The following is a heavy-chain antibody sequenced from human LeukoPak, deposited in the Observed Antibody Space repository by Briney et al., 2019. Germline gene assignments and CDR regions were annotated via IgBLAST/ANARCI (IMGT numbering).Heavy chain of an antibody. Sequence: SETLSLTCAVYGGSFSAYYWSWIRQPPGKGLERIGEINHSGNTNYNPSLKSRVTISVDTSKNQFSLKLSSVTAADTAVYYCARGYSSGWYQVDYWGQGTLVTVSS. V-gene: IGHV4-34*01. CDR3: ARGYSSGWYQVDY. CDR2: INHSGNT. CDR1: GGSFSAYY. J-gene: IGHJ4*02. D-gene: IGHD6-19*01.